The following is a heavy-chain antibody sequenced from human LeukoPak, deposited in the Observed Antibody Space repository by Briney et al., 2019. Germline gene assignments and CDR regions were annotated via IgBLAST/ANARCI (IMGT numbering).Heavy chain of an antibody. CDR2: IIPIFGIA. Sequence: SVKLSCEASGYTFTSYGISWVRQAPGQGLEWMGRIIPIFGIANYAQKFQGRVTITADKSTSTAYMELSSLRSEDTAVYYCARDWLDYGGGFDYWGQGTLVTVSS. J-gene: IGHJ4*02. CDR3: ARDWLDYGGGFDY. CDR1: GYTFTSYG. D-gene: IGHD4-23*01. V-gene: IGHV1-69*04.